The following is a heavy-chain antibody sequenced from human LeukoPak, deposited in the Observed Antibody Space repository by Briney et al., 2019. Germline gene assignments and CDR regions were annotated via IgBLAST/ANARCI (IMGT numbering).Heavy chain of an antibody. Sequence: GESLKISCQGSGYSFTSYWIGWVRQMPGKGLEWMGIIYPGDSDTRYSPSFQGQVTISADKSISTAYLQWSSLKASDTAMYYCARLTWGYIVSSSSHFDYWGQETLVTVSS. CDR1: GYSFTSYW. D-gene: IGHD6-6*01. CDR2: IYPGDSDT. J-gene: IGHJ4*02. V-gene: IGHV5-51*01. CDR3: ARLTWGYIVSSSSHFDY.